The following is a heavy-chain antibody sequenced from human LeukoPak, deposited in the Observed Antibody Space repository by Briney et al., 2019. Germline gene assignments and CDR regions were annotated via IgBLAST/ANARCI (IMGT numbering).Heavy chain of an antibody. CDR1: GFTFSSYS. D-gene: IGHD1-26*01. CDR3: AKDFNEFSGPHYYYGMDV. CDR2: ISSSSSYI. V-gene: IGHV3-21*01. J-gene: IGHJ6*02. Sequence: GGSLRLSCAASGFTFSSYSMNWVRQAPGKGLEWVSSISSSSSYIYYADSVKGRFTISRDNSKNTLYLQMNSLRAEDTAVYYCAKDFNEFSGPHYYYGMDVWGQGTTVTVSS.